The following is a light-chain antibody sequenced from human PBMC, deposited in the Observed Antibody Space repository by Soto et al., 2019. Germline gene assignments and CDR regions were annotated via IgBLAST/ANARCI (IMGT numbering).Light chain of an antibody. CDR3: QQYDSYSWT. CDR1: QSIRSW. CDR2: DAS. V-gene: IGKV1-5*01. Sequence: DIQMTQSPSTLSASVGDRVTITCRASQSIRSWLAWYQQKPGKAPKLLIYDASSLQSGVPSRFSGRGSGTEFTLTISSLQPDPFATYYCQQYDSYSWTLGQGTKVDIK. J-gene: IGKJ1*01.